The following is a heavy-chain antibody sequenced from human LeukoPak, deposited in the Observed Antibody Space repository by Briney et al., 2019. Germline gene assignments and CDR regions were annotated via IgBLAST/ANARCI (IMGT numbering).Heavy chain of an antibody. CDR1: GGSISTYY. Sequence: SETLSLTCTVSGGSISTYYWSWIRQPPGKGLEWIGNVYYSGSTNYNPSLKSRVTISVDTSKNQFSLKLSSVTAADTAVYYCARDGGYSYGSDAFDIWGQGTMVTVSS. J-gene: IGHJ3*02. CDR2: VYYSGST. V-gene: IGHV4-59*12. D-gene: IGHD5-18*01. CDR3: ARDGGYSYGSDAFDI.